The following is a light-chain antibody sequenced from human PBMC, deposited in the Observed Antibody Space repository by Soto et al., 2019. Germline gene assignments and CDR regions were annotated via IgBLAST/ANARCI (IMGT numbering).Light chain of an antibody. CDR1: QSISSW. Sequence: DIQMTQSPSTLSASVGDRVTITCRASQSISSWLAWYQQKPGKAPKLLIYEASSLEGGVPSRFTGSGSGTEFTLTISSLQPDDFATYYCQQYSTYNTFGQGTKLEIE. V-gene: IGKV1-5*03. J-gene: IGKJ2*01. CDR2: EAS. CDR3: QQYSTYNT.